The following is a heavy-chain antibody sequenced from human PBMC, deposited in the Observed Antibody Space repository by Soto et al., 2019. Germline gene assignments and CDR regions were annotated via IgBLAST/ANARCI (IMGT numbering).Heavy chain of an antibody. V-gene: IGHV3-11*01. CDR3: ARDFAQYEYYFDD. Sequence: GGSLILSCAASGFTFSDYYMSWIRQAPGKGLEWVSYISSSGSTIYYADSVKGRFTISRDKAKNSMYLKMNSLRAEDTAVYYCARDFAQYEYYFDDWGQGTLVTVSA. J-gene: IGHJ4*02. CDR1: GFTFSDYY. CDR2: ISSSGSTI. D-gene: IGHD3-3*01.